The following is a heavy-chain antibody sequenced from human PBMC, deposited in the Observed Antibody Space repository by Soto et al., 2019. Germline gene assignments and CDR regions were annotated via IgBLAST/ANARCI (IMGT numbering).Heavy chain of an antibody. J-gene: IGHJ4*02. CDR1: GGSLSGYY. CDR3: ARGQEGVVATH. D-gene: IGHD5-12*01. CDR2: IKDGGST. V-gene: IGHV4-34*01. Sequence: QVQLQQWGAGLLKPSETLSLNCAVNGGSLSGYYWSWIRKPPGKGLEWIGEIKDGGSTNYSPALRGRATISSDTSNNQFSLRLNSVPAADTGVYYCARGQEGVVATHWDQGALVTVSS.